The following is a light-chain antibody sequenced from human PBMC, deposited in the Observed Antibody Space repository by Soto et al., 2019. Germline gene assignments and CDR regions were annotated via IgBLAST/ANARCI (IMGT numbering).Light chain of an antibody. CDR1: SSNIGGGYD. V-gene: IGLV1-40*01. CDR2: GDT. Sequence: QSALTQSPSVSGAPGQRVTISCTGSSSNIGGGYDVHWYQQLPGTAPKLLIHGDTKRPSGVADRFSGSKSGTSASLAITGLQAEDEADYYCQSYDRSLSAGVFGGGTKLTVL. J-gene: IGLJ3*02. CDR3: QSYDRSLSAGV.